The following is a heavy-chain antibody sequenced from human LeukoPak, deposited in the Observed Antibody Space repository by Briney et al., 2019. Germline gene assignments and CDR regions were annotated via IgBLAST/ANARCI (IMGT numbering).Heavy chain of an antibody. CDR1: GGTFSSYA. CDR2: IIPIFGTA. D-gene: IGHD2-2*01. CDR3: ARAKESDQQDHYYYMDV. V-gene: IGHV1-69*13. Sequence: GASVKVSCKASGGTFSSYAISWVRQAPGQGLEWMGGIIPIFGTANYAQKFQGRVTITADESTSTAYMELSSLRSEDTAVYYCARAKESDQQDHYYYMDVWGKGTTVTVSS. J-gene: IGHJ6*03.